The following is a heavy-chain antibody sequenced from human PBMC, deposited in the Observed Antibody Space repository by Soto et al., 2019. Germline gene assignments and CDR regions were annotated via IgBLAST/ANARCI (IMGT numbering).Heavy chain of an antibody. D-gene: IGHD2-15*01. Sequence: QVQLQQWGAGLLKPSETLSLTCAVYGGSFSGYYWSWIRQPPGKGLEWIGEINHSGSTNYNPSLKSRVTISVDTSKNRFALKLSSVTAAEKAVYYCARGGNCSGGRCYSGGSGVTPWGQGTLVTVSS. CDR2: INHSGST. CDR1: GGSFSGYY. V-gene: IGHV4-34*01. CDR3: ARGGNCSGGRCYSGGSGVTP. J-gene: IGHJ5*02.